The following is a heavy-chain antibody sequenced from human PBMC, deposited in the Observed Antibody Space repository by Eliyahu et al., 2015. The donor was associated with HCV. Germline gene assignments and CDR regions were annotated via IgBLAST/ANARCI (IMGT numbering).Heavy chain of an antibody. D-gene: IGHD6-19*01. Sequence: QVQLVQSGAEVKKPGASVKVSCKASGYXFTGYYMHWVRQAPGQGLEWMGWINPNSGGTNYAQKFQGRVTMTRDTSISTAYMELSRLRSDDTAVYYCARWHGIAVASYAFDIWGQGTMVTVSS. CDR1: GYXFTGYY. CDR3: ARWHGIAVASYAFDI. J-gene: IGHJ3*02. CDR2: INPNSGGT. V-gene: IGHV1-2*02.